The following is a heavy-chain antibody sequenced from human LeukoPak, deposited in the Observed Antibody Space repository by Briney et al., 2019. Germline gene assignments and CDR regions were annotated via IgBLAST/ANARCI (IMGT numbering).Heavy chain of an antibody. CDR1: GFTFSSYA. J-gene: IGHJ4*02. D-gene: IGHD2-2*01. V-gene: IGHV3-30-3*01. Sequence: GGSLRLSCAASGFTFSSYAMHWVRQAPGKGLEWVAVISYDGSNKYYADSVKGRFTISRDNSKNTLYLQMNSLRAEDTAVYYCARVHGDIVVVPAAPQAYWGQGTLVTVSS. CDR3: ARVHGDIVVVPAAPQAY. CDR2: ISYDGSNK.